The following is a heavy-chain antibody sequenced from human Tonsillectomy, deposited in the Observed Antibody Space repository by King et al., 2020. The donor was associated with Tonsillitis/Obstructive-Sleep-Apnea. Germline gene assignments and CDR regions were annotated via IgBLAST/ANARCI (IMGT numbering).Heavy chain of an antibody. D-gene: IGHD3-3*01. CDR2: IYPGDSDT. CDR1: GYSFTSYW. V-gene: IGHV5-51*03. Sequence: VQLVESGAEVKKPGESLKISCKGSGYSFTSYWIGWVRQMPGKGLEWRGIIYPGDSDTRYSPSFQGQVTISADKYISTAYLQWSSLTATDTVKHYCGRTSGQAVDYYYYYGMDVWGQGTTVTVSS. CDR3: GRTSGQAVDYYYYYGMDV. J-gene: IGHJ6*02.